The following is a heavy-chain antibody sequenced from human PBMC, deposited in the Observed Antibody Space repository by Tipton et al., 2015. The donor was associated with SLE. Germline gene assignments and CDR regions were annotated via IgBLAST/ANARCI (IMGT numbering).Heavy chain of an antibody. Sequence: SLRLSCAASGFTFSRYWMSWVRQAPGKGLEWVANIKQDGSEKYYVDSVKGRFTISRDNAKNSLYLQMNSLRAEDTAVYYCASLGYCTNVVCYGAPFDYWGQVSLVTVSA. CDR2: IKQDGSEK. V-gene: IGHV3-7*02. CDR3: ASLGYCTNVVCYGAPFDY. CDR1: GFTFSRYW. J-gene: IGHJ4*02. D-gene: IGHD2-8*01.